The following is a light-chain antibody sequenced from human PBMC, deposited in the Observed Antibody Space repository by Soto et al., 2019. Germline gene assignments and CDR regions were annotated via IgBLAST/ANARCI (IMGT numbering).Light chain of an antibody. Sequence: EIVMTQSPAALSVSPGERATLSCRASQSVSSNLAWYQQKPDQAPRLLIYGASTRATGIPARFSGSGSGTEFTLTISSLQSEDFAVYYCQQYNNWPPRATFGPGTKVDI. CDR1: QSVSSN. J-gene: IGKJ3*01. CDR3: QQYNNWPPRAT. CDR2: GAS. V-gene: IGKV3-15*01.